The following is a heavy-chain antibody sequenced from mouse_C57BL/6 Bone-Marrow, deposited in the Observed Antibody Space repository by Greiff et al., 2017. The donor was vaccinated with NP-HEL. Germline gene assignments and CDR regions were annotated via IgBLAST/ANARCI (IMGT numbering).Heavy chain of an antibody. D-gene: IGHD4-1*01. V-gene: IGHV1-50*01. Sequence: QVQLKQPGAELVKPGASVKLSCKASGYTFTSYWMQWVKQRPGQGLEWIGEIDPSDSYTNYNQKFKGKATLTVDTSSSTAYMQLSSLTSEDSAVYYCGRNWAWFAYWGQGTLVTVSA. J-gene: IGHJ3*01. CDR2: IDPSDSYT. CDR3: GRNWAWFAY. CDR1: GYTFTSYW.